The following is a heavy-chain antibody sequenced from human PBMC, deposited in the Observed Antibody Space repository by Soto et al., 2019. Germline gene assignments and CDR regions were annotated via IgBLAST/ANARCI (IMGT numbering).Heavy chain of an antibody. CDR3: ARERGQIDY. CDR1: GFTFSSYG. J-gene: IGHJ4*02. V-gene: IGHV3-33*01. CDR2: IWHDGSNQ. Sequence: QVQLVESGGGVVQPGRSLRLSCAASGFTFSSYGMQWVRRAPGKGLEWVAVIWHDGSNQYYADSVKGRFTISRVNSNNIMYLQLKSLRAEDTAVYYCARERGQIDYWGQGIQVTVSS.